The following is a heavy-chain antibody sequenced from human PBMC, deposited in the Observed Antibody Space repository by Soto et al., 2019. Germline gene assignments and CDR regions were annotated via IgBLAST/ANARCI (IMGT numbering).Heavy chain of an antibody. D-gene: IGHD3-3*01. CDR3: ARIPEGYDFWSGYSHRRYYYYYMDV. J-gene: IGHJ6*03. CDR1: GYTFTSYG. Sequence: ASVKVSCKASGYTFTSYGISWVRQAPGQGLEWMGWISAYNGNTNYAQKLQGRVTMTTDTSTSTAYIELRSLRSDDTAVYYCARIPEGYDFWSGYSHRRYYYYYMDVWGKGTTVTVSS. V-gene: IGHV1-18*01. CDR2: ISAYNGNT.